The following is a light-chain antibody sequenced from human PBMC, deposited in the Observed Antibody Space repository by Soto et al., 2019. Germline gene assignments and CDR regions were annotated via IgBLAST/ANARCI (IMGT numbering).Light chain of an antibody. CDR2: GAS. CDR3: QQYGNSPRT. Sequence: EIVLTQSPGTLSLSPGERATLSCRASQSVTSSYLAWYQQKPGQAPRLLIYGASSRATGIPGRFSGSGSGTDFTLTISSLEPEDFAVYYCQQYGNSPRTFGQGTKVEIK. V-gene: IGKV3-20*01. CDR1: QSVTSSY. J-gene: IGKJ1*01.